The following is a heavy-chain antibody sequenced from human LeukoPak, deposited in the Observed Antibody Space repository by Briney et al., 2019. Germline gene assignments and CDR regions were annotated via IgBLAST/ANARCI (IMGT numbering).Heavy chain of an antibody. CDR1: GGSISSYY. D-gene: IGHD3-22*01. Sequence: SETLSLTCTVSGGSISSYYWSWIRQPPGKGLEWNGYIYYSGSTNYNPSLKSRVTISVDTSKNQFSLKLSSVTAADTAVYYCARHGYDSSGYGSAFDIWGQGTMVTVSS. V-gene: IGHV4-59*08. CDR3: ARHGYDSSGYGSAFDI. CDR2: IYYSGST. J-gene: IGHJ3*02.